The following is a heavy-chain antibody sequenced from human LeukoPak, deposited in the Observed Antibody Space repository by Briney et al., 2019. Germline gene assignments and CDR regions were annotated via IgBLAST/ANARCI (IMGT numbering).Heavy chain of an antibody. CDR1: GFTFSSYA. CDR2: ISGSGGST. CDR3: AKDRKLGTYFDY. Sequence: PGGSLRLSCAASGFTFSSYAMSWVRQAPGKGLECVSAISGSGGSTYYADSVKGWFTISRDNSKNTLYLQMNSLRAEDTAVYYCAKDRKLGTYFDYWGQGTLVTVSS. V-gene: IGHV3-23*01. J-gene: IGHJ4*02. D-gene: IGHD7-27*01.